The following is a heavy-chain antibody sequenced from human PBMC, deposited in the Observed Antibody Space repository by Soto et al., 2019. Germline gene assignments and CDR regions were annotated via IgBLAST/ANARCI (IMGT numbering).Heavy chain of an antibody. CDR1: GFTFSSYS. CDR3: ARVGGGWQMASYYYGMDV. CDR2: ISSSSSTI. Sequence: GGSLRLSCAASGFTFSSYSMNWVRQAPGKGLEWVSYISSSSSTIYYADSVKGRFTISRDNAKNSLYLQMNSLRDEDTAVYYCARVGGGWQMASYYYGMDVWGQGTTVTVSS. V-gene: IGHV3-48*02. J-gene: IGHJ6*02. D-gene: IGHD2-15*01.